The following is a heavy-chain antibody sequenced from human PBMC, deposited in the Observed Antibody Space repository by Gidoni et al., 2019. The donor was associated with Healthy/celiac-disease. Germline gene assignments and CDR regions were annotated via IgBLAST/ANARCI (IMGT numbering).Heavy chain of an antibody. CDR3: AKGLIAAAGGDWFDP. Sequence: EVQLLESGGGLVQPGGSLRLSCAASGVTFSSYAIGWVRQAPGKGLAWVSAISGSGGSTYYADSVKGRFTISRDNTKNTLYLQMNSLGAEDTAVYYCAKGLIAAAGGDWFDPWGQGTLVTVSS. V-gene: IGHV3-23*01. J-gene: IGHJ5*02. CDR2: ISGSGGST. D-gene: IGHD6-13*01. CDR1: GVTFSSYA.